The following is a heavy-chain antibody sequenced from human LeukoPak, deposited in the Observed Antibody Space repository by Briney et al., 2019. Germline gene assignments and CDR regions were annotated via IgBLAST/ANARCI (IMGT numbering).Heavy chain of an antibody. D-gene: IGHD1-26*01. CDR2: INAGNGNT. Sequence: SVKVSCKASGYTFTSYAMQAVRQAPGQRLEGMGWINAGNGNTEYSQELQGRVTITRDTSESRAYMELRSLRSEDMAVYYCARESRIVGATAFDYWGQGTLVTVSS. V-gene: IGHV1-3*03. CDR3: ARESRIVGATAFDY. CDR1: GYTFTSYA. J-gene: IGHJ4*02.